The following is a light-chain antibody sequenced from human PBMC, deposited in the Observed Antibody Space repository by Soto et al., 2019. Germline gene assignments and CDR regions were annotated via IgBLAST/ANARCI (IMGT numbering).Light chain of an antibody. J-gene: IGKJ1*01. Sequence: EIVLTQSPGTLSLSPGERATLSCRASQSVSRYLASYQQKPGQAPRVLIYGASSRATGIPDRFSGSGSGTDFTLTISRLEPEDFAVYYCQHYGSSPWTFGQGTKVEIK. CDR1: QSVSRY. CDR2: GAS. V-gene: IGKV3-20*01. CDR3: QHYGSSPWT.